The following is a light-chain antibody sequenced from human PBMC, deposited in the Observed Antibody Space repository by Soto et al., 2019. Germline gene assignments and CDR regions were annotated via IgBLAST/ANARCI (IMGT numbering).Light chain of an antibody. CDR2: EVT. Sequence: QSVLTQPASVSGSPGQSITISCTGTSSDLGGYNYVSWYQQHPGKAPKLMIYEVTNRPSGVSNRFSGSKSGNTASLTISGLQAADEADYYCSSYTISTTLVFGTGTKLTVL. J-gene: IGLJ1*01. V-gene: IGLV2-14*01. CDR3: SSYTISTTLV. CDR1: SSDLGGYNY.